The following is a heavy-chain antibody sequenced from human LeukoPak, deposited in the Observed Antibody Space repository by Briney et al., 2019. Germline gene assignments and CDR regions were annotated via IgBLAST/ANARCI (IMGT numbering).Heavy chain of an antibody. CDR1: GFTFSGYA. D-gene: IGHD3-10*01. J-gene: IGHJ5*02. V-gene: IGHV3-23*01. Sequence: GGSLRLSCAASGFTFSGYAMSWVRQAPGKGLEWVSAISGSGGSTYYADSVKGRFTISRDNSKNTLYLQMNSLRAEDTAVYYCAKDRTVRGVIPNWFDPWGQGTLVTVSS. CDR3: AKDRTVRGVIPNWFDP. CDR2: ISGSGGST.